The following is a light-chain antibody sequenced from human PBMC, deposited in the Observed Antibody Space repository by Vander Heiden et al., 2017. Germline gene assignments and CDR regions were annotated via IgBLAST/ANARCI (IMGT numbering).Light chain of an antibody. CDR3: KQGRHWPSA. J-gene: IGKJ2*01. CDR1: QTLVYTNGNTY. Sequence: DVVITQPPFLLPVTLGQPSSTSSRSSQTLVYTNGNTYLNWFQQRPGQSPRRLIYEISNRDSGVPDRFSGSGAGTDFTLKISRVEAEDVGVYYCKQGRHWPSAFGQGTRLEIK. V-gene: IGKV2-30*01. CDR2: EIS.